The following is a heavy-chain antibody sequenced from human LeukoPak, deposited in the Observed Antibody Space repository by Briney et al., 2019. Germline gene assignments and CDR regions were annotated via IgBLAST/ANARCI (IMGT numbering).Heavy chain of an antibody. CDR3: ARDGAPLPPPGSSPYYYYYYMDV. CDR2: IIPIFGTA. Sequence: ASVKVSCKASGGTFSSYAISWVRQAPGQGLEWMGGIIPIFGTANYAQKFQGRVTITTDESTSTAYMELSSLRSEDTAVYYCARDGAPLPPPGSSPYYYYYYMDVWGKGTTVTVSS. D-gene: IGHD6-6*01. CDR1: GGTFSSYA. J-gene: IGHJ6*03. V-gene: IGHV1-69*05.